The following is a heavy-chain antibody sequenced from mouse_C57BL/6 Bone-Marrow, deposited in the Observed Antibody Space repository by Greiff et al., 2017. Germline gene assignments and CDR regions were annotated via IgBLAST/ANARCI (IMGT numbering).Heavy chain of an antibody. D-gene: IGHD2-4*01. J-gene: IGHJ4*01. CDR1: GYTFTSYW. CDR3: ARDYPYAMDY. Sequence: QVQLQQPGAELVMPGASVKLSCKASGYTFTSYWMHWVKQRPGQGLEWIGEIDPSDSYTNYNQKFKGKSTLTVDKSSSTAYMQLSSLTSEDSAVYYCARDYPYAMDYGGQGTSVTVSS. V-gene: IGHV1-69*01. CDR2: IDPSDSYT.